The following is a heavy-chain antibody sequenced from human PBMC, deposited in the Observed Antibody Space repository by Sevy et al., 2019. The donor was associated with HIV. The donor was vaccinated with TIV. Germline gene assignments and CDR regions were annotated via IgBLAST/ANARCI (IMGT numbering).Heavy chain of an antibody. CDR3: ARGLFGTSTRGWFSP. D-gene: IGHD3-3*01. CDR2: ISFNGGDT. Sequence: ASVKVSCKASGYTFTGHYIHWVRQAPGQGLEWMGRISFNGGDTRYAQNFQGRVTMTRDTSISTAYMDLNSLTSDDSAVYYCARGLFGTSTRGWFSPWGQGTLVTVSS. CDR1: GYTFTGHY. J-gene: IGHJ5*02. V-gene: IGHV1-2*06.